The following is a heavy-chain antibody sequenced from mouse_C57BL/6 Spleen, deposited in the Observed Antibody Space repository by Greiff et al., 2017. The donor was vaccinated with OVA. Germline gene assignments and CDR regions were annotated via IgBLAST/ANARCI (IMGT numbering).Heavy chain of an antibody. CDR3: TRRQLRPYYFDY. D-gene: IGHD3-2*02. V-gene: IGHV1-15*01. CDR2: IDPETGGT. Sequence: VQLQQSGAELVRPGASVTLSCKASGYTFTDYELHWVKQTPVHGLEWIGAIDPETGGTAYNQKFKGKAILTADKSSSTAYMELRSLTSEDSAVYYCTRRQLRPYYFDYWGKGTTLTVSS. CDR1: GYTFTDYE. J-gene: IGHJ2*01.